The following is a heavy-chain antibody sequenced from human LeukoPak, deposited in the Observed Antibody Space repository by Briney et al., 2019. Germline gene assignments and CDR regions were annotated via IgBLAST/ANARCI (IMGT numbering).Heavy chain of an antibody. V-gene: IGHV3-7*01. Sequence: GGSLRLSCAASGFAFSSYWMSWVRQAPGKGLEWVANIKEDGSEKYYVDSVKGRFTISRDNAKNSLYLQMNSLRAEDTAVYYCAELGITMIGGVWGKGTTVTISS. J-gene: IGHJ6*04. CDR1: GFAFSSYW. D-gene: IGHD3-10*02. CDR3: AELGITMIGGV. CDR2: IKEDGSEK.